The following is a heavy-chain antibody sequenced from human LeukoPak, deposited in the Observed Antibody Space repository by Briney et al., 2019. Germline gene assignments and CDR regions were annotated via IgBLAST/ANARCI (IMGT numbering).Heavy chain of an antibody. CDR1: GGSFSGYY. CDR2: IYYSGST. V-gene: IGHV4-34*01. Sequence: SETLSLTCAVYGGSFSGYYWSWIRQPPGKGLEWIGSIYYSGSTYYNPSLKSRVTISVDTSKNQFSLKLSSVTAADTAVYYCATYSDGWHYFDYWGQGTLVTVSS. D-gene: IGHD5-24*01. CDR3: ATYSDGWHYFDY. J-gene: IGHJ4*02.